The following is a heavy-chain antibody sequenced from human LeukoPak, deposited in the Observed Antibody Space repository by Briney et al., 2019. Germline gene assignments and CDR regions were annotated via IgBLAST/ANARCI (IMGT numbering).Heavy chain of an antibody. D-gene: IGHD3-16*01. Sequence: PSETLSLTCTVSGGSISSGSYYWSWIRQPPGKGLEWIGYIYYSGSTNYNPSLKSRVTISVDTSKNQFSLKLSSVTAADTAVYYCARDAGLGELYNGGKGTLVPVSS. CDR1: GGSISSGSYY. CDR2: IYYSGST. V-gene: IGHV4-61*01. J-gene: IGHJ4*02. CDR3: ARDAGLGELYN.